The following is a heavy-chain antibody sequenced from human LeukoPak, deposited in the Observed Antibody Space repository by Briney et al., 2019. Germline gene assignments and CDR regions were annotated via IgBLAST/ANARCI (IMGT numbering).Heavy chain of an antibody. D-gene: IGHD6-13*01. CDR3: ARDPLRSTWSTYYNALDV. CDR1: VYSFTSYA. J-gene: IGHJ6*02. Sequence: ASVTVSCKASVYSFTSYAINWVRQAPGQGLEWMGWISAYNGNTDYAQKLQGRVTMTTDTSTSTAYMELRSLTSDDTAVYYCARDPLRSTWSTYYNALDVWGQGTTVTVSS. CDR2: ISAYNGNT. V-gene: IGHV1-18*01.